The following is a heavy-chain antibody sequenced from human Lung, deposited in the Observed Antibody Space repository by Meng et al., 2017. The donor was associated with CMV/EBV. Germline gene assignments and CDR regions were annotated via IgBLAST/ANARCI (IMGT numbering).Heavy chain of an antibody. J-gene: IGHJ4*02. CDR3: AHRRGGQIVSLPAAYDY. CDR2: IYWNDDK. V-gene: IGHV2-5*01. D-gene: IGHD2-2*01. Sequence: FSISTTGVGVGWIRQPPGKAPEWLAVIYWNDDKRYSPSLKSRLSITKDTSKNHVVLTMTNMDPLDTATYFCAHRRGGQIVSLPAAYDYWGQGSLVTVSS. CDR1: FSISTTGVG.